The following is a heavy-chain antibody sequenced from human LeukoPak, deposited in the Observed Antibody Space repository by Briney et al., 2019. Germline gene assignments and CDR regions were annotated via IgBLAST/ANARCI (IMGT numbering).Heavy chain of an antibody. CDR1: GGSISSSNW. Sequence: PSETLSLTSAVSGGSISSSNWWSWVRQPPGKGLEWIGEIYHSGSTNYNPSLKSRVTISVDKSKSQFSLKLSSVTAADTAVYYCAREFDSGSYGDYWGQGTLVTVSS. CDR3: AREFDSGSYGDY. CDR2: IYHSGST. D-gene: IGHD1-26*01. V-gene: IGHV4-4*02. J-gene: IGHJ4*02.